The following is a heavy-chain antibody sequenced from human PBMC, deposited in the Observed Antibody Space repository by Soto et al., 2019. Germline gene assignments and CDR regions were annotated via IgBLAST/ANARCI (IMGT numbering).Heavy chain of an antibody. CDR3: ARDWEVYCSSTSCYRGGPNWFDP. V-gene: IGHV3-11*01. J-gene: IGHJ5*02. D-gene: IGHD2-2*02. CDR1: GFTFSDYY. CDR2: ISSSGSTI. Sequence: GGSLRLSCAASGFTFSDYYMSWIRQAPGKGLEWVSYISSSGSTIYYADSEKGRFTISRDNAKNSLYLQMNSLRAEATAVYYCARDWEVYCSSTSCYRGGPNWFDPWGQGTLVTVSS.